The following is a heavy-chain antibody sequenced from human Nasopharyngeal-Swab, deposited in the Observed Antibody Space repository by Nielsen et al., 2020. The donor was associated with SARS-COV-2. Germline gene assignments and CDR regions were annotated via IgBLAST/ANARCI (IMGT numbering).Heavy chain of an antibody. CDR2: IKHSGST. D-gene: IGHD2-15*01. Sequence: WILQPPGKGLEWIGEIKHSGSTNYNPSLKSRVTISVDTSKNQFSLKLSSVTAADTAVYYCAREALLGYCSGGSCYRTWFDPWGQGTLVTVSS. V-gene: IGHV4-34*01. J-gene: IGHJ5*02. CDR3: AREALLGYCSGGSCYRTWFDP.